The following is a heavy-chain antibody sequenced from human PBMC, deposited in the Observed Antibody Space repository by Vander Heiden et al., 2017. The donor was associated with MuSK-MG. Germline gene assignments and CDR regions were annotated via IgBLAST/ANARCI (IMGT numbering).Heavy chain of an antibody. Sequence: EVELFDSRGGLVQPGVSLRLSCAPSGLYCSGTDMTWVRQAPGRGLEWGSFISGDGADTHYAESVKGRFTISRDNSKNTFYLQMNSLRADDTAVYYCAKNSGWFNSWGQGTLVTVSS. CDR1: GLYCSGTD. J-gene: IGHJ5*01. CDR3: AKNSGWFNS. CDR2: ISGDGADT. V-gene: IGHV3-23*01. D-gene: IGHD6-19*01.